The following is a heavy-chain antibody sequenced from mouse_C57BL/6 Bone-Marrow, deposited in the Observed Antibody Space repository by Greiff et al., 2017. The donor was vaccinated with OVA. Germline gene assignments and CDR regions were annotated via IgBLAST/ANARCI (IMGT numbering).Heavy chain of an antibody. Sequence: EVMLVESGGGLVQPKGSLKLSCAASGFSFNTYAMNWVRQAPGKGLEWVARIRSKSNNYATYYADSVKDRFTISRDDSESMLYLQMNNLKTEDTAMYDCVRQEITTVVEGPWFAYWGQGTLVTVSA. D-gene: IGHD1-1*01. J-gene: IGHJ3*01. CDR2: IRSKSNNYAT. CDR3: VRQEITTVVEGPWFAY. V-gene: IGHV10-1*01. CDR1: GFSFNTYA.